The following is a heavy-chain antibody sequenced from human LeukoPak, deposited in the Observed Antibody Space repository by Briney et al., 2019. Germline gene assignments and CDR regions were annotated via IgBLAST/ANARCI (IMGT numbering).Heavy chain of an antibody. D-gene: IGHD6-13*01. Sequence: GRSLRLSCAASGFTFSSYAMHWVRQAPGKGLEWVAVISYDGSNKYYADSVKGRFTISRDNSKNTLYLQMNSLRAEDTAVYYCAKDLTLGSSSWFDPWGQGTLVTVSS. V-gene: IGHV3-30-3*01. J-gene: IGHJ5*02. CDR2: ISYDGSNK. CDR1: GFTFSSYA. CDR3: AKDLTLGSSSWFDP.